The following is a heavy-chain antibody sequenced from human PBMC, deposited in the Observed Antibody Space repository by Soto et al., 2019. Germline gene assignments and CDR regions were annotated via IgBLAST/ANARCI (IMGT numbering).Heavy chain of an antibody. D-gene: IGHD3-3*01. V-gene: IGHV3-9*01. CDR1: GFIFDDFA. Sequence: DAQLVESGGGLVQPGRSLRLSCAGSGFIFDDFAIHWVRQAPGKGLEWVSGISWNSDSISYADSVKGRFTISRDNAKNSLYLQMNSLRVEDTALYYCTKVGGLYDFWSGPLHFDLWGQGTLVTVSS. CDR3: TKVGGLYDFWSGPLHFDL. CDR2: ISWNSDSI. J-gene: IGHJ4*02.